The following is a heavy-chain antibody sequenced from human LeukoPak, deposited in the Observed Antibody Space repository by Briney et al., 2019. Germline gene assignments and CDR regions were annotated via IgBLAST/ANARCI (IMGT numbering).Heavy chain of an antibody. CDR3: AKDFSVYNYDSRVLDY. Sequence: GGSLRLSCAASGFTFSSNWMSWVRQAPGKGLEWVANIKEDGSNKYYADSVKGRFTISRDNSKNTLYLQMNRLRAEDTAVYYCAKDFSVYNYDSRVLDYWGQGTLVTVFS. D-gene: IGHD3-22*01. V-gene: IGHV3-7*01. CDR2: IKEDGSNK. J-gene: IGHJ4*02. CDR1: GFTFSSNW.